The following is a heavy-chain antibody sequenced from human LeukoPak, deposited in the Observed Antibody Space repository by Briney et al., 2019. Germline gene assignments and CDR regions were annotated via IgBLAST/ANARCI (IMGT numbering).Heavy chain of an antibody. J-gene: IGHJ4*02. D-gene: IGHD1-1*01. CDR1: GDTFTRYF. CDR3: ARRQGTTLNFDY. CDR2: INPGGGST. V-gene: IGHV1-46*01. Sequence: ASVKVSCKASGDTFTRYFMHWVRQAPGQGLEWMGIINPGGGSTTYAQKFQGRVTMTRDTSTSTAYMELRSLRSDDTAVYYCARRQGTTLNFDYWGQGTLVTVSS.